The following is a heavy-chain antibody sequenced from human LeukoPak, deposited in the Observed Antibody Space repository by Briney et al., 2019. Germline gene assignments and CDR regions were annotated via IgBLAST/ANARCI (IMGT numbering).Heavy chain of an antibody. D-gene: IGHD6-6*01. CDR2: IIPIFGTA. CDR1: GGTFSSYA. Sequence: ASVKVSCKASGGTFSSYAISWVRQAPGQGLEWMGGIIPIFGTANYAQKFQGRVTITTDESTSTAYMELSSLRSEDTAVYYCAGTYSSSSSYYYYMDVWGKGTTVTVSS. CDR3: AGTYSSSSSYYYYMDV. V-gene: IGHV1-69*05. J-gene: IGHJ6*03.